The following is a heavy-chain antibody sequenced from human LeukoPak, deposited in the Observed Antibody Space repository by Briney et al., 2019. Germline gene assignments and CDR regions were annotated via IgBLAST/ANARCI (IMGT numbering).Heavy chain of an antibody. Sequence: GASVKVSCKASGGTFSSYATSWVRQAPGQGLEWMGGIIPIFGTANYAQKFQGRVTITADKSTSTAYMELSSLRSEDTAVYYCARDDSGYENGFDYWGQGTLVTVSS. CDR1: GGTFSSYA. V-gene: IGHV1-69*06. J-gene: IGHJ4*02. D-gene: IGHD5-12*01. CDR2: IIPIFGTA. CDR3: ARDDSGYENGFDY.